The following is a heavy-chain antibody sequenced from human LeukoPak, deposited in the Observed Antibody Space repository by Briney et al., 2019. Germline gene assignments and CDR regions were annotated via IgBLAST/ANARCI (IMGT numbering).Heavy chain of an antibody. CDR3: ARDRSWPQGWFDP. J-gene: IGHJ5*02. CDR2: ISYDGSNK. Sequence: GGSLRLSCAASGFTFSSYAMHWVRQAPGKGLEWVAVISYDGSNKYYADSVKGRFTISRDNSKNTLYLQMNSLRAEDTAVYYCARDRSWPQGWFDPWGQGTLVTVSS. CDR1: GFTFSSYA. D-gene: IGHD3-16*02. V-gene: IGHV3-30-3*01.